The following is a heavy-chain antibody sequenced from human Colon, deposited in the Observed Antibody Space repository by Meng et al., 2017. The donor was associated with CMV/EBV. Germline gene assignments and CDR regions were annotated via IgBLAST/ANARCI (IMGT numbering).Heavy chain of an antibody. Sequence: GESLKISCAASGFTFSSYSMNWVRQAPGKGLEWVSSITSSSGTIYYADSVKGRFTIFRDNAKHSLHLQMNSLRADDTAVYYCARDLQLSTWGQGTLVTVSS. CDR3: ARDLQLST. V-gene: IGHV3-48*04. D-gene: IGHD5-18*01. CDR1: GFTFSSYS. J-gene: IGHJ5*02. CDR2: ITSSSGTI.